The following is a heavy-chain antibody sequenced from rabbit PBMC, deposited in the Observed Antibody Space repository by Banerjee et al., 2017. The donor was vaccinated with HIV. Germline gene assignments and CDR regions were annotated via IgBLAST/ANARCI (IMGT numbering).Heavy chain of an antibody. CDR2: IYTGDTGTT. J-gene: IGHJ4*01. D-gene: IGHD4-1*01. Sequence: QEQLVESGGGLVTLGGSLKLSCKASGIDFSSYGISWVRQAPGKGLEWIACIYTGDTGTTWYASWVNGRFTTSKTSSTTVTLQMTSLTAADTATYFCARDLAGVIGWNFDLWGPGTLVTVS. CDR1: GIDFSSYG. CDR3: ARDLAGVIGWNFDL. V-gene: IGHV1S45*01.